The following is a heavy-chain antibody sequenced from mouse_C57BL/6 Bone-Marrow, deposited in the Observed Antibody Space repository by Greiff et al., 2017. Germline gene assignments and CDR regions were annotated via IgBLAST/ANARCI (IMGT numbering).Heavy chain of an antibody. Sequence: EVKLLQSGPVLVKPGASVKMSCKASGYTFTDYYMNWVKQSHGKSLEWIGVINPYNGGTSYNQKFKGKATLTVDKSSSTAYMELNSLTSEDSAVYYCASISSYGAMDYWGQGTSVTVSS. CDR1: GYTFTDYY. CDR3: ASISSYGAMDY. CDR2: INPYNGGT. V-gene: IGHV1-19*01. J-gene: IGHJ4*01. D-gene: IGHD1-1*01.